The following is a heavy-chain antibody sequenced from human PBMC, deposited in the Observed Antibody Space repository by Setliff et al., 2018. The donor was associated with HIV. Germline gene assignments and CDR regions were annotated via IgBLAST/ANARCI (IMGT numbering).Heavy chain of an antibody. CDR2: ISAGKGMT. CDR1: GYTFTTYD. J-gene: IGHJ4*02. Sequence: GASVKVSCKASGYTFTTYDMHWVRQAPGQRLEWMGWISAGKGMTKYSKKFQGRVTLTRDTATSTAYMELSSLRAEDTAVYYCARDIYDSGWFTLEYWGQGTLVTVSS. D-gene: IGHD6-19*01. V-gene: IGHV1-3*01. CDR3: ARDIYDSGWFTLEY.